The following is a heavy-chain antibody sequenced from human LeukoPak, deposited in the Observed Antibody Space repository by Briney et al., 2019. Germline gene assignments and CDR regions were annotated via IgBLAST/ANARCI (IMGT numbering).Heavy chain of an antibody. CDR1: GFTFSSYA. Sequence: GRSLRLSCAASGFTFSSYAMHWVRQAPGKGLEWVAVISYDGSNKYCADSVKGRFTISRDNSKNTLYLQMNSLRAEDTAVYYCARDRETYYDFWSGENWFDPWGQGTLVTVSS. CDR2: ISYDGSNK. CDR3: ARDRETYYDFWSGENWFDP. V-gene: IGHV3-30-3*01. J-gene: IGHJ5*02. D-gene: IGHD3-3*01.